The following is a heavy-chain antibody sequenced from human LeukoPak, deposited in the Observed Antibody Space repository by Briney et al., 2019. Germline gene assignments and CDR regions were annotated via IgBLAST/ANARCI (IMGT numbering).Heavy chain of an antibody. CDR1: GYSFTSYA. CDR2: ISAYNGNT. J-gene: IGHJ5*02. V-gene: IGHV1-18*01. CDR3: ARTIVGATYWFDP. D-gene: IGHD1-26*01. Sequence: ASVKVSCKASGYSFTSYAINWVRQAPGQGLEWMGWISAYNGNTDYAQKFQGRVTMTTDTSTSTAYMELRSLTSDDTAVYYCARTIVGATYWFDPWGQGTLVTVSS.